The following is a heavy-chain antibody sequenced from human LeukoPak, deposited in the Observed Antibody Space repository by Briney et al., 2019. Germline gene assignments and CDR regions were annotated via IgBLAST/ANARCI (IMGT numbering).Heavy chain of an antibody. Sequence: SETLSLTCIVSGGSINRYYWNWIRQHPGKGLEWIGNIYHSGSTNYNPSLKSRVTISVDTSKNQFSLKLTSVTAADTAVYYCARHRGEADGYNPFDYWGQGTLVTVSS. CDR2: IYHSGST. V-gene: IGHV4-59*08. CDR1: GGSINRYY. CDR3: ARHRGEADGYNPFDY. D-gene: IGHD5-24*01. J-gene: IGHJ4*02.